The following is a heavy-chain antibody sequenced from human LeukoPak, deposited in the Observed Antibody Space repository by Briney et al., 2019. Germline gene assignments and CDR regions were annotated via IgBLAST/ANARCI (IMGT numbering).Heavy chain of an antibody. CDR1: GFTFSSHA. D-gene: IGHD2-15*01. V-gene: IGHV3-23*01. CDR2: ISGSGGST. CDR3: AKDLTGYSTGSFDY. J-gene: IGHJ4*02. Sequence: GGSLRLSCAASGFTFSSHAMSWVRQAPGKGLEWVSAISGSGGSTYYADSVKGRFTISRDNSKNTLYLQMNSLRAEDTAVYYCAKDLTGYSTGSFDYWGQGTLVTVSS.